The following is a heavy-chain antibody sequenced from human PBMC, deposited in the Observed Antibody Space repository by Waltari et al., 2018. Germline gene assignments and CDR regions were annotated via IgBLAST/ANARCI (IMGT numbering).Heavy chain of an antibody. Sequence: QLQLQESGPGLVKPSETLSLTCTVSGGSISSSSYYWGWIRQPPGKGLEWIGSIYYSGSTYYNPSLKSRVTISVDTSKNQFSLKLSSVTAADTAVYYCGRLNPYCSGGSCYSGGVDYWGQGTLVTVSS. V-gene: IGHV4-39*07. CDR1: GGSISSSSYY. J-gene: IGHJ4*02. D-gene: IGHD2-15*01. CDR3: GRLNPYCSGGSCYSGGVDY. CDR2: IYYSGST.